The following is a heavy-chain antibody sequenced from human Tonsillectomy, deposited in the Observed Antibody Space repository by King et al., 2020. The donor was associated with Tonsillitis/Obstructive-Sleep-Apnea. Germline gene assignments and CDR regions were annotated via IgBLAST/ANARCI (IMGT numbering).Heavy chain of an antibody. D-gene: IGHD4-17*01. CDR2: ISAYNGNT. CDR1: GYTFTSYG. J-gene: IGHJ4*02. CDR3: ARDPLAYGDYPVLLDY. V-gene: IGHV1-18*01. Sequence: QLVQSGAEVKKPGASVKVSCKASGYTFTSYGISWVRLAPGQGLEWMGWISAYNGNTNYAQKLQGRVTMTTDTSTSTAYMELRSLRSDDTAVYYCARDPLAYGDYPVLLDYWGQGTLVTVSS.